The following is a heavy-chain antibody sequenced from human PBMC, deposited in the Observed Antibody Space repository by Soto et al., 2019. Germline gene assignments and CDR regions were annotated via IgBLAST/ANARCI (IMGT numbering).Heavy chain of an antibody. D-gene: IGHD3-22*01. V-gene: IGHV1-18*01. CDR2: ISAYNGNT. CDR1: GYTFTSYG. CDR3: ARVGLGVVDYWFDP. Sequence: ASVKVSCKASGYTFTSYGISWVRQAPGQGLEWMGWISAYNGNTNYAQKLHGRVTMTTDTSTSTAYMELRSLRSDDTAVYYCARVGLGVVDYWFDPWGQGTLVTVSS. J-gene: IGHJ5*02.